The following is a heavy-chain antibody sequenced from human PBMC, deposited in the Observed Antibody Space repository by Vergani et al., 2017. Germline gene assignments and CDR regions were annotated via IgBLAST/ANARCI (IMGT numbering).Heavy chain of an antibody. Sequence: QVQLQESGPGLVKPSQTLSLTCTVFGGSISSGHYYWTWIRQPAGKGLEWIGRIFTSGITDFNSSVKSRVTMSLDTSKNHFSLKLSSVTAADAAVYYCARESPGSYYSYVLDVWGHGTTVTVSS. CDR1: GGSISSGHYY. J-gene: IGHJ6*02. CDR2: IFTSGIT. V-gene: IGHV4-61*02. CDR3: ARESPGSYYSYVLDV.